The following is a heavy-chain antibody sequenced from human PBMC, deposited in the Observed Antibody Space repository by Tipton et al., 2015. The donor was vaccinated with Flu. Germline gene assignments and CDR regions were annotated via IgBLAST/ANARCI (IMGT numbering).Heavy chain of an antibody. J-gene: IGHJ3*02. V-gene: IGHV1-8*01. D-gene: IGHD3-3*01. CDR2: MNPNSGNT. Sequence: QVQLVQSGAEVKKPGASVKVSCKASGYTFTSYDINWVRQATGQGLEWMGWMNPNSGNTGYAQKFQGRVTMTRNTSISTAYMELSSLRSEDTAVYYCARGSDYDFWGGYYTSGVAFDIWGQGTMVTVSS. CDR3: ARGSDYDFWGGYYTSGVAFDI. CDR1: GYTFTSYD.